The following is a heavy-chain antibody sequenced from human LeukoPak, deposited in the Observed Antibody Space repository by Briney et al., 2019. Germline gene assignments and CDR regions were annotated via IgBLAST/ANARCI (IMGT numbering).Heavy chain of an antibody. V-gene: IGHV4-34*01. J-gene: IGHJ6*03. D-gene: IGHD6-6*01. Sequence: PSETLSLTCAVYGGSFSGYYWSWIRQPPGKGLEWIGEINHSGSTNYNPSLKSRVTISVDTSKNQFSLKLSSVTAADTAVYYCARAQGSWRLYSHYYMDVWGTGTTVTISS. CDR3: ARAQGSWRLYSHYYMDV. CDR1: GGSFSGYY. CDR2: INHSGST.